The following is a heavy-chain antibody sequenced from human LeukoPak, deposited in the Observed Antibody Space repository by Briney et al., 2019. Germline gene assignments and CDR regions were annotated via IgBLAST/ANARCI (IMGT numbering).Heavy chain of an antibody. Sequence: QPGGSLRLSCATSGFTFSSYWMHWVRQAPGTGLVLVSSIKSDGSWTTYAGSVKGRFTISRDNAKNTLYLQMSSLRAEDTAVYYCARGLLKVGTSGDNCFGPWGQGTLVTVSS. D-gene: IGHD1-1*01. CDR3: ARGLLKVGTSGDNCFGP. CDR1: GFTFSSYW. CDR2: IKSDGSWT. V-gene: IGHV3-74*01. J-gene: IGHJ5*02.